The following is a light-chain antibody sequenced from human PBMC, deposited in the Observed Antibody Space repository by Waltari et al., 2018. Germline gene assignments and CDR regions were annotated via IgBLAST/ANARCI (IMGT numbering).Light chain of an antibody. CDR2: DAS. Sequence: EIVLTQSPATLSLSPGDAATLSCRASQSVGSSLAWYQQKPGQPPRLLIYDASNRATGVPARFHGSGSGTDFTLTISSLEAEDFAVYYCQQRSNWTPHTFGQGDRLEIK. CDR3: QQRSNWTPHT. V-gene: IGKV3-11*01. CDR1: QSVGSS. J-gene: IGKJ2*01.